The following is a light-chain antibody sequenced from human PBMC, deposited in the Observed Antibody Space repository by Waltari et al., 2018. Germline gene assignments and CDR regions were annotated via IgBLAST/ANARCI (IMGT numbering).Light chain of an antibody. Sequence: QSALTQPRSVSGSPGQSVAISCTGTNSDVGGYNYVSWYQHHPGKATKLMIYDVNKRPSGIPVRFAGSKSGNTASLTISGLQAEDEAEYYCCSYAGSTGWLFGGGTKLTVL. V-gene: IGLV2-11*01. CDR2: DVN. J-gene: IGLJ3*02. CDR3: CSYAGSTGWL. CDR1: NSDVGGYNY.